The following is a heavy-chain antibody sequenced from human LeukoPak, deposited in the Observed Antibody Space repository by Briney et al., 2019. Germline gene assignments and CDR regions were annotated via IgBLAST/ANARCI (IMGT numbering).Heavy chain of an antibody. D-gene: IGHD2-15*01. CDR1: GGTFSSYA. CDR3: AREEYCSGGSCYSDY. V-gene: IGHV1-69*13. J-gene: IGHJ4*02. CDR2: IIPIFGTA. Sequence: GASVRVSCKASGGTFSSYAISWVRQAPGQGSEWMGGIIPIFGTANYAQKFQGRVTITADESTSTAYMELSSLRSEDTAVYYCAREEYCSGGSCYSDYWGQGTLVTVSS.